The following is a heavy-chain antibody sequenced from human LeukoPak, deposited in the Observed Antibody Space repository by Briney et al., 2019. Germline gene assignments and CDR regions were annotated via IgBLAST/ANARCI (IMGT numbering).Heavy chain of an antibody. Sequence: PGRSLRLSCAASGFTFSSYGMHWVRQAPGKGLEWGAVKWYDGSNKYYADSVKGRFTISRDNSTNTLYLQMNSLRAEDTAVYYCAIIAVAGITPSPKWVSPAFDIWGQGTMVTVSS. J-gene: IGHJ3*02. V-gene: IGHV3-33*01. CDR1: GFTFSSYG. CDR3: AIIAVAGITPSPKWVSPAFDI. CDR2: KWYDGSNK. D-gene: IGHD6-19*01.